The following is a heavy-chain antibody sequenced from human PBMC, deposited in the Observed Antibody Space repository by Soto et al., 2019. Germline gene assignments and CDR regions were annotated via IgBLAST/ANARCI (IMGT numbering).Heavy chain of an antibody. CDR1: GGSISSGGYY. CDR3: ARETGLRAEAFDI. CDR2: IYYSGST. J-gene: IGHJ3*02. D-gene: IGHD4-17*01. Sequence: QVQLQESGPGLVKPSQTLSLTCTVSGGSISSGGYYWSWIRQHPGKGLEWIGYIYYSGSTYYNPSLRSRVTISVDTSKNQFSLKLSSVTAADTAVYYCARETGLRAEAFDIWGQGTMVTVSS. V-gene: IGHV4-31*03.